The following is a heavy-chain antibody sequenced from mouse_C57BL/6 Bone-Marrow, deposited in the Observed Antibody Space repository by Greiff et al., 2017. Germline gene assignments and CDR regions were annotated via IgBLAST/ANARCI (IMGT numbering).Heavy chain of an antibody. CDR1: GYTFTSYW. CDR2: IHPNSGST. J-gene: IGHJ2*01. Sequence: QVQLKQPGAELVKPGASVKLSCKASGYTFTSYWMHWVKQRPGQGLEWIGMIHPNSGSTNYNEKFKSKATLTVDKSSSTAYMQLSSLTSEDSAVYYCARYNGYYQYYFDYGGQGTTLTVSA. D-gene: IGHD2-3*01. CDR3: ARYNGYYQYYFDY. V-gene: IGHV1-64*01.